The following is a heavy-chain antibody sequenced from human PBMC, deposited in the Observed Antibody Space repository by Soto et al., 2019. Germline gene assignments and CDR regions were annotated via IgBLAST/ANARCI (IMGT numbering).Heavy chain of an antibody. CDR3: ARGCIYRWSSSWSRKGEWCYP. J-gene: IGHJ5*02. Sequence: QVQLVQSGAEVKKPGSSVKVSCKASGGTFSSYAISWVRQAPGQGLEWMGGIIPIFGTANYAQKIQGRVTITADEYTSTAYMELSSLRSEDTAVYYCARGCIYRWSSSWSRKGEWCYPLGQGTLVTVSS. CDR2: IIPIFGTA. CDR1: GGTFSSYA. D-gene: IGHD6-13*01. V-gene: IGHV1-69*01.